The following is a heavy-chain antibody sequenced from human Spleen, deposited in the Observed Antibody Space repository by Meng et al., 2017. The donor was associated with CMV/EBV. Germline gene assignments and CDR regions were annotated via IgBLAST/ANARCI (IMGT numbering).Heavy chain of an antibody. J-gene: IGHJ4*02. V-gene: IGHV1-18*04. CDR3: ARVGSSLWFDLDY. CDR2: ISAYNGNT. CDR1: GYNFTSYG. D-gene: IGHD2-2*01. Sequence: KASGYNFTSYGFFWVRQAPGQGLEWMGWISAYNGNTNYAQKFQGRVTMTTDTSTTTAYMELRSLRSDDTAVYYCARVGSSLWFDLDYWGQGTLVTVSS.